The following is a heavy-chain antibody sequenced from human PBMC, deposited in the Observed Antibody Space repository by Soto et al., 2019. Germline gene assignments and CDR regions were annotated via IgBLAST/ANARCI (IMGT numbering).Heavy chain of an antibody. Sequence: VGSLRLSCAASGFPFRSYGMMWVRQAPGKGLEWVSAISQSAGGNTYYADSVKGRSTISRDDSKNTLYLQMDSLRPEDTAQYYCAGWNYDYWGQGTQVTVSS. CDR2: ISQSAGGNT. J-gene: IGHJ4*02. CDR3: AGWNYDY. CDR1: GFPFRSYG. V-gene: IGHV3-23*01. D-gene: IGHD1-7*01.